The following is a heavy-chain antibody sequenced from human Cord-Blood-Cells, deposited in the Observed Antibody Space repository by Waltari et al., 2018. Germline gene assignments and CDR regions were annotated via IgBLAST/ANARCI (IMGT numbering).Heavy chain of an antibody. CDR2: IYTSGST. CDR3: ARDRSDGMDV. CDR1: GGSIRRGRSY. V-gene: IGHV4-61*09. Sequence: QVQLQESGPGLVKPSQTLSLPCTVPGGSIRRGRSYWSWIRQPAGKGLEWIGYIYTSGSTNYNPSLKSRVTISVDTSKNQFSLKLSSVTAADTAVYYCARDRSDGMDVWGQGTTVTVSS. J-gene: IGHJ6*02.